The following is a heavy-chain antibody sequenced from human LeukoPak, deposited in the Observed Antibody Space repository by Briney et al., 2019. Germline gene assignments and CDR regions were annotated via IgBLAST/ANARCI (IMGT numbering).Heavy chain of an antibody. CDR3: ARTTEAHSWRTRYYDYYMDV. Sequence: SETLSLTCAVYSGSLSGYYWSWIRQPPGKGLEWIGEINHSGGTNYNPSLKSRVTISVDTSKNQFSLKLSSVTAADTAVYYCARTTEAHSWRTRYYDYYMDVWGKGTTVTVSS. D-gene: IGHD6-13*01. CDR2: INHSGGT. V-gene: IGHV4-34*01. CDR1: SGSLSGYY. J-gene: IGHJ6*03.